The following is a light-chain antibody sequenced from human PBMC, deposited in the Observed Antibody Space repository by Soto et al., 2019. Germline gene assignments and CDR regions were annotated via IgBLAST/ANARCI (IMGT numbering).Light chain of an antibody. Sequence: DIQMTQSQSSLSASVGDRVTITCRASQSISSYLNWYQQKPGKAPKLLIYAASSLQSGVPSRFRGSGSGTDFTLTISSLQPEDFATYYCQQGYSTRWTFGQGNNVEIK. CDR3: QQGYSTRWT. V-gene: IGKV1-39*01. J-gene: IGKJ1*01. CDR2: AAS. CDR1: QSISSY.